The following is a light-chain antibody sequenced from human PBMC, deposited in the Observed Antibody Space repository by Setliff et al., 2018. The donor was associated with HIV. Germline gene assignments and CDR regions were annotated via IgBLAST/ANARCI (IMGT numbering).Light chain of an antibody. J-gene: IGLJ2*01. Sequence: QSVLTQPPSVSGSPGQSVTISCTGTSSDIDSYNRVSWYHQPPGATPKLIIYEVSNRPSGVPDRFSGSKSGNTASLTISGLQAEDEADYYCSSYTSSSTVFGGGTKVTV. CDR1: SSDIDSYNR. V-gene: IGLV2-18*02. CDR3: SSYTSSSTV. CDR2: EVS.